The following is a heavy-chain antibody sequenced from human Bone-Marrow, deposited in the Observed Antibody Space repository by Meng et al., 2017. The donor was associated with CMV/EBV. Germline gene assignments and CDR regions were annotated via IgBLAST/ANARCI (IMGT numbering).Heavy chain of an antibody. CDR1: GGSFSGYY. CDR3: ARYVVVPAAVDAFDI. Sequence: SQTLSLTCAVYGGSFSGYYWSWIRQPPGKGLEWIGEINHSGSTNYNPSLKSRVTISVDTSKNQFSLKLSSVTAADTAVYYCARYVVVPAAVDAFDIWGQGTMVTVSS. J-gene: IGHJ3*02. V-gene: IGHV4-34*09. CDR2: INHSGST. D-gene: IGHD2-2*01.